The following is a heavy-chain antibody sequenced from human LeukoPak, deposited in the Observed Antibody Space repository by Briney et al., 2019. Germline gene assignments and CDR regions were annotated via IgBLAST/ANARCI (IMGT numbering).Heavy chain of an antibody. CDR2: VTFDGSNT. CDR1: GFTFNTYT. Sequence: GGSLRLSCAASGFTFNTYTMHWVRQAPGKGLEWVAVVTFDGSNTYYADSVKGRFTLSRDNAKNSLYLQMDSLRAEDTAVYYCAKDVRSDYFDYWGQGTLVTVSS. CDR3: AKDVRSDYFDY. V-gene: IGHV3-30-3*01. J-gene: IGHJ4*02.